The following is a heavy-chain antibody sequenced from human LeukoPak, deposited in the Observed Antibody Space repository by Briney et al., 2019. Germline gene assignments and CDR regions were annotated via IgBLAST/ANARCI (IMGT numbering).Heavy chain of an antibody. CDR2: INHNGNVN. J-gene: IGHJ4*02. CDR1: GFTFSSYW. Sequence: GGSLRLSCAASGFTFSSYWMNWARQAPGKALEWVASINHNGNVNYYVDSVKGRFLISRDNAKNSLYLQMSSLGAEGTAVYYCARDRGSMGAQPFDYWGQGTLVTVSS. D-gene: IGHD1-26*01. CDR3: ARDRGSMGAQPFDY. V-gene: IGHV3-7*01.